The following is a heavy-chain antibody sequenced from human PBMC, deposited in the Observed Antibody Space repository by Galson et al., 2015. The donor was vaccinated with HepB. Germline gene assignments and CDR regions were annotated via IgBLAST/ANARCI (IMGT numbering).Heavy chain of an antibody. D-gene: IGHD2-2*01. CDR1: GYTFTSYD. V-gene: IGHV1-69*13. CDR3: ARDIHAGCSSTSCYSDYYYYGMDV. CDR2: IIPIFGTA. J-gene: IGHJ6*02. Sequence: SVKVSCKASGYTFTSYDINWVRQATGQGLEWMGGIIPIFGTANYAQKFQGRVTITADESTSTAYMELSSLRSEDTAVYYCARDIHAGCSSTSCYSDYYYYGMDVWGQGTTVTVSS.